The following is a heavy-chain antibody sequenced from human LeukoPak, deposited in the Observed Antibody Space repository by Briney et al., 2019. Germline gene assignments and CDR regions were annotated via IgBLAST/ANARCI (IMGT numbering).Heavy chain of an antibody. V-gene: IGHV3-23*01. CDR2: ISGSGGST. J-gene: IGHJ5*01. D-gene: IGHD2-2*01. CDR1: GFTFSSYS. Sequence: GGSLRLSCAASGFTFSSYSMNWVRQAPGKGLEWVSGISGSGGSTYYADSVKGRFTISRDNTKNTLYLQMNSLRAEDTAVYYCAKDRHAPGRYCSSTSCFPFDSWGQGTLVTVSS. CDR3: AKDRHAPGRYCSSTSCFPFDS.